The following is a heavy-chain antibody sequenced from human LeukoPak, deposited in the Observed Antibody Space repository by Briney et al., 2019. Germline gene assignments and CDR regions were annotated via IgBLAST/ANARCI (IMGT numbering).Heavy chain of an antibody. CDR3: ARSPPFRYCSSTSCTYYGMDV. D-gene: IGHD2-2*01. Sequence: GGSLRLSCAASGSTFSSYDMHWVRQATGKGLEWVSAIGTAGDTYYPGSVKGRFTISRENAKNSLYLQMNSLRAGDTAVYYCARSPPFRYCSSTSCTYYGMDVWGQGTTVTVSS. CDR1: GSTFSSYD. J-gene: IGHJ6*02. V-gene: IGHV3-13*01. CDR2: IGTAGDT.